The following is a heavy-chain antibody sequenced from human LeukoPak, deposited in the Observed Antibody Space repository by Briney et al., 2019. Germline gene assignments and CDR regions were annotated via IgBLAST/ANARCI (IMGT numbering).Heavy chain of an antibody. CDR3: ARGGYYDSSGYKPY. D-gene: IGHD3-22*01. V-gene: IGHV3-33*08. J-gene: IGHJ4*02. Sequence: LPGGSLRLSCAASGFTFSSYWMSWVRQAPGKGLEWVAVIWYDGSNKYYADSVKGRFTISRDNSKNTLYLQMNSLRAEDTAVYYCARGGYYDSSGYKPYWGQGTLVTVSS. CDR2: IWYDGSNK. CDR1: GFTFSSYW.